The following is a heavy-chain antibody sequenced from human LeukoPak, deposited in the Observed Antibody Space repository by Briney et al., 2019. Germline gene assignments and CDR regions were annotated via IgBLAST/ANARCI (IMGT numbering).Heavy chain of an antibody. CDR3: ARDHYGDYVPYNWFDP. V-gene: IGHV3-48*01. CDR1: GFTFSSYS. Sequence: GGSLRLSCAASGFTFSSYSMNWVRQAPGKGLEWVSYISSSSSTIYYADSVKDRFTISRDNAKNSLYLQMNSLRAEDTAVYYCARDHYGDYVPYNWFDPWGQGTLVTVSS. CDR2: ISSSSSTI. J-gene: IGHJ5*02. D-gene: IGHD4-17*01.